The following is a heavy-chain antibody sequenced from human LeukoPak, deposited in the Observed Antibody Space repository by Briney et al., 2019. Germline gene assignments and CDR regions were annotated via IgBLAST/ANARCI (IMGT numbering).Heavy chain of an antibody. D-gene: IGHD6-13*01. CDR1: GFTFSSYA. CDR3: AKRGSSSSWPDAFDI. CDR2: ISGSGGST. J-gene: IGHJ3*02. V-gene: IGHV3-23*01. Sequence: GGSLRLSCAASGFTFSSYAMSWVRQAPGKGLEWVSAISGSGGSTYCADSVKGRFTISRDNSKNTLYLQMNSLRAEDTAVYYCAKRGSSSSWPDAFDIWGQGTMVTVSS.